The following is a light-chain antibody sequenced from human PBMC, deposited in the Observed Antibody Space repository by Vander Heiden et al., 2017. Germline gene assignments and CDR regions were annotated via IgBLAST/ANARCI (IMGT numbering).Light chain of an antibody. CDR2: YDD. V-gene: IGLV1-36*01. J-gene: IGLJ1*01. CDR3: AAWDDSLNGYV. CDR1: SSNIGNNA. Sequence: QSVLTQPPSVSEAPRQRVTTSCSGGSSNIGNNAVNWYQQLPGKAPKLLIYYDDLLPSGVSDRFSGSKSGTSASLAISGLQSEDEADYYCAAWDDSLNGYVFGTGTKVTVL.